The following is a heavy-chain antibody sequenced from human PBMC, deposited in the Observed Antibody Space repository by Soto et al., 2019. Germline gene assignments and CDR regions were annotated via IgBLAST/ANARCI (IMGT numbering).Heavy chain of an antibody. J-gene: IGHJ6*02. CDR2: IKSKTDGGTT. V-gene: IGHV3-15*07. CDR3: TTDPYGEGDYYYYYGMDV. D-gene: IGHD4-17*01. Sequence: GGSLRLSCAASGFTFSNAWMNWVRQAPGKGLEWVGRIKSKTDGGTTDYAAPVKGRFTISRDDSKNTLYLQMNSLKTEDTAVYYCTTDPYGEGDYYYYYGMDVWGQGTTVTVSS. CDR1: GFTFSNAW.